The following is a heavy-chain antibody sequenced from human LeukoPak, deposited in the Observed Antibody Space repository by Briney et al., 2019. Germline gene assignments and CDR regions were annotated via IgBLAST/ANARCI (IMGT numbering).Heavy chain of an antibody. J-gene: IGHJ3*02. Sequence: GGSLRLSCAASGFTFSSYSMNWVRQAPGKGLEWVSSISSSSSYIYYADSVKGRFTISRDNAKNSLYLQMNSLRAEDTAVYYCARGRCTNGVCYIGSGAFDIWGQGTMVTVSS. CDR1: GFTFSSYS. D-gene: IGHD2-8*01. CDR2: ISSSSSYI. V-gene: IGHV3-21*01. CDR3: ARGRCTNGVCYIGSGAFDI.